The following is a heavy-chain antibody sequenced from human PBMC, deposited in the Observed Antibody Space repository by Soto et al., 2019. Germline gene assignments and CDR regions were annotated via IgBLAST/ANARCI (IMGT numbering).Heavy chain of an antibody. CDR1: GFTFSSYA. J-gene: IGHJ4*02. CDR3: AKGRRYYDSSGYPYYFDY. D-gene: IGHD3-22*01. Sequence: PGGSLRLSCAASGFTFSSYAMSWVRQAPGKGLEWVSAISGSGGSTYYADSVKGRFTISRDNSKNTLYLQMNSLRAEDTAVYYCAKGRRYYDSSGYPYYFDYWGQGTLVTVSS. CDR2: ISGSGGST. V-gene: IGHV3-23*01.